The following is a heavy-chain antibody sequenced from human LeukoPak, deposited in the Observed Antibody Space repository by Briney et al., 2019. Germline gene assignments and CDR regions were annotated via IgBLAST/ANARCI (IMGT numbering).Heavy chain of an antibody. CDR2: INPNSGGT. CDR3: VLWGGVWYFDL. Sequence: ASVKVSCKASGYTFTGYYMHWVRQAPGQGLEWMGWINPNSGGTNYAQKFQGRVTMTRDTSISTAYMELSSLRSEDTAVYYCVLWGGVWYFDLWGRGTLVTVSS. V-gene: IGHV1-2*02. D-gene: IGHD3-16*01. CDR1: GYTFTGYY. J-gene: IGHJ2*01.